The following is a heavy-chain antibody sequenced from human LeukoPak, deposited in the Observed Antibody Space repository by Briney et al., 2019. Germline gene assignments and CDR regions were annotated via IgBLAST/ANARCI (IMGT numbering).Heavy chain of an antibody. D-gene: IGHD5-12*01. CDR3: AREKDSGYDSWFDP. Sequence: ASVKVSCTASGYTFTSYDINWVRQAPGQGLEWMGWISAYNGNTNYAQKLQGRVTMTTDTSTSTAYMELRSLRSDDTAVYYCAREKDSGYDSWFDPWGQGTLVTVSS. J-gene: IGHJ5*02. CDR2: ISAYNGNT. CDR1: GYTFTSYD. V-gene: IGHV1-18*01.